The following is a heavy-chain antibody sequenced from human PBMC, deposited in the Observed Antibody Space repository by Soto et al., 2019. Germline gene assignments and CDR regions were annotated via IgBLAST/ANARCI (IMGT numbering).Heavy chain of an antibody. CDR3: AGGLGAGAFDI. CDR1: GYTCTSYA. CDR2: INAGNGNT. Sequence: ASVKVSCKASGYTCTSYAMHWVRQAPGQRLEWMGWINAGNGNTKYSQKFQGRVTITRDTSASTAYMELSSLRSEDTAVYYCAGGLGAGAFDIWGQGTMVTVSS. V-gene: IGHV1-3*01. J-gene: IGHJ3*02. D-gene: IGHD7-27*01.